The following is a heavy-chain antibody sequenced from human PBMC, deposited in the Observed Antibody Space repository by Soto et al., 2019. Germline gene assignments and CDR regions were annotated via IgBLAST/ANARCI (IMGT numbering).Heavy chain of an antibody. V-gene: IGHV3-49*03. J-gene: IGHJ5*02. CDR2: IRSKAYGGTT. D-gene: IGHD3-22*01. Sequence: PGGSLRLSCTAPGFTFGDEAMSWFRQAPGKGLEWVGFIRSKAYGGTTHYAASVKGRFTISRDDSKSIAYLQMNSLKTEDTAVYYCSTNYYDSSGYDNWFDPWGQGTLVTVSS. CDR3: STNYYDSSGYDNWFDP. CDR1: GFTFGDEA.